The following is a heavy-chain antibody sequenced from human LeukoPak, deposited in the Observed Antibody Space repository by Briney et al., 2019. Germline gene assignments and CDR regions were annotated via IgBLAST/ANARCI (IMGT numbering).Heavy chain of an antibody. V-gene: IGHV3-23*01. CDR1: GFTFTNYG. CDR2: ISGSGGST. Sequence: GGSLRLSCAASGFTFTNYGMSWVRQAPGKGLEWVSIISGSGGSTYYADSVKGRFTISRDNSKNTLYLQMNSLTVDDTAVYYCAKAPYYFDYWGQGTLVTVSS. J-gene: IGHJ4*02. CDR3: AKAPYYFDY.